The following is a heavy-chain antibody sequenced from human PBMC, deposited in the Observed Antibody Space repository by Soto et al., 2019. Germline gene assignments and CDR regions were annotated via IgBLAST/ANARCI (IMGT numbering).Heavy chain of an antibody. CDR2: IYPGDSDT. J-gene: IGHJ3*02. D-gene: IGHD3-16*02. Sequence: GESIQIWCKGAGDSFTGYWIGWVRQMPGKGLEWMGIIYPGDSDTRYSPSFQGQVTISADKSISTAYLQWSSLKASDTAMYYCARYRIRTAFDIWGEGTMVTVSS. V-gene: IGHV5-51*01. CDR1: GDSFTGYW. CDR3: ARYRIRTAFDI.